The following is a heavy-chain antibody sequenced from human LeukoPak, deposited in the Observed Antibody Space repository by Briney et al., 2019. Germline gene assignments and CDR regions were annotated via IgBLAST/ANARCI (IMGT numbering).Heavy chain of an antibody. CDR1: GGSISSYY. V-gene: IGHV4-59*01. CDR3: ARVVVDCSSTSCPADYYYGMDV. CDR2: IYYSGST. J-gene: IGHJ6*02. Sequence: SETLSLTCTVSGGSISSYYWSWIRQPPGKGLEWSGYIYYSGSTNYNPSLKSRVTISVDTSANQFSLKLSSVTAADTAVYYCARVVVDCSSTSCPADYYYGMDVWGQGTTVTVSS. D-gene: IGHD2-2*01.